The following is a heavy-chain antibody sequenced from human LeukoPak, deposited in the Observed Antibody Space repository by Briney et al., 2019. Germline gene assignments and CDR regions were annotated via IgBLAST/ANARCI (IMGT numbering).Heavy chain of an antibody. Sequence: GESLRLSCAASGFTFSSYSMNWVRQAPGKGLEWVSSISSSSSYIYYADSVKGRFTISRDNAKNSLYLQMNSLRAEDTAVYYCARAGYCSGGSCYLGAFDIWGQGTMVTVSS. CDR3: ARAGYCSGGSCYLGAFDI. D-gene: IGHD2-15*01. J-gene: IGHJ3*02. V-gene: IGHV3-21*01. CDR2: ISSSSSYI. CDR1: GFTFSSYS.